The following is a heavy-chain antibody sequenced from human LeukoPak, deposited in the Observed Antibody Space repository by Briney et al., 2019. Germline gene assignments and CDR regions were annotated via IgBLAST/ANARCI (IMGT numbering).Heavy chain of an antibody. J-gene: IGHJ5*02. V-gene: IGHV1-69*13. Sequence: SVKVSCKASGGTFSSYAISWVRQAPGQGLEWMGGIIPIFGTANYAQKFQGRVTITADESTSTAYMELSSLRSEDTAVYYCARARVGEKVVPAAISMRYGFDPWGQGTLVTVSS. CDR2: IIPIFGTA. D-gene: IGHD2-2*02. CDR1: GGTFSSYA. CDR3: ARARVGEKVVPAAISMRYGFDP.